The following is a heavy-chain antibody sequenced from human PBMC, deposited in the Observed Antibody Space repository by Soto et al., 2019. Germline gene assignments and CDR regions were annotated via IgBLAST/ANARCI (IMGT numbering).Heavy chain of an antibody. Sequence: SETLSLTCAVYGGSFSGYYWSWIRQPPGKGLEWIGEINHSGSTNYNPSLKSRVTISVDTSKNQFSLKLSSVTAADTAVYYCERGNDDRYSGSWGQGTLVTVSS. D-gene: IGHD1-26*01. CDR3: ERGNDDRYSGS. CDR1: GGSFSGYY. V-gene: IGHV4-34*01. J-gene: IGHJ1*01. CDR2: INHSGST.